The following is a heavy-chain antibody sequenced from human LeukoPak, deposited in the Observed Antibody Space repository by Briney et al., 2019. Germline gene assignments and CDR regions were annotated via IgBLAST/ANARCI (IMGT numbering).Heavy chain of an antibody. Sequence: ASVKVSCKASGYTFTSYYMHWVRQAPGQGLEWMGIINPSGGSTSYAQKFQGRVTMTRDTSTSTVYMELSSLGSEDTAVYYCARVSSEPHDDYWGQGTLVTVSS. V-gene: IGHV1-46*01. D-gene: IGHD1-26*01. CDR3: ARVSSEPHDDY. CDR1: GYTFTSYY. CDR2: INPSGGST. J-gene: IGHJ4*02.